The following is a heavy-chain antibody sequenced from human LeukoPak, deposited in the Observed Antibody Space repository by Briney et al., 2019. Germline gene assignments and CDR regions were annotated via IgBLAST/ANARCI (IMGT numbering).Heavy chain of an antibody. CDR1: GYSISSGYY. CDR3: ARIGEMTTEF. D-gene: IGHD4-17*01. V-gene: IGHV4-38-2*02. CDR2: IYHSGST. Sequence: PSETLSLTCTVSGYSISSGYYWGWIRQPPGKGLGWIGSIYHSGSTYYIPSLKSRVTISVDTSKNQFSLKLSSVTAADTAVYYCARIGEMTTEFWGQGTLVTVSS. J-gene: IGHJ4*02.